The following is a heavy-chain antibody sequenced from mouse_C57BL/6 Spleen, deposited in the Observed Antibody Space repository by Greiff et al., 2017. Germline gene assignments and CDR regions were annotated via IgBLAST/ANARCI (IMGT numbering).Heavy chain of an antibody. J-gene: IGHJ2*01. CDR3: ARNWDNDYFDY. V-gene: IGHV1-80*01. CDR2: IYPGDGDT. Sequence: QVQLKQSGAELVKPGASVKISCKASGYAFSSYWMNWVKQRPGKGLEWIGQIYPGDGDTNYNGKFKGKATLTADKSSSTAYMQLSSLTSEDSAVYFCARNWDNDYFDYWGQGTTLTVSS. D-gene: IGHD4-1*01. CDR1: GYAFSSYW.